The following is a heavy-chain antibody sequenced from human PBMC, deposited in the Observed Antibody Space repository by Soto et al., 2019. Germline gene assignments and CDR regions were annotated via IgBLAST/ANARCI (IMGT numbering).Heavy chain of an antibody. J-gene: IGHJ6*02. Sequence: GGSLRLSCAASGFTFSSYAMHWVRQAPGKGLEWVAVISYDGSNKYYADSVKGRFTISRDNSKNTLYLQMNSLRAEDTAVYYCARDGIFYSPWPNYYYYYGMDVWGQGTTVTVSS. V-gene: IGHV3-30-3*01. D-gene: IGHD3-3*01. CDR2: ISYDGSNK. CDR1: GFTFSSYA. CDR3: ARDGIFYSPWPNYYYYYGMDV.